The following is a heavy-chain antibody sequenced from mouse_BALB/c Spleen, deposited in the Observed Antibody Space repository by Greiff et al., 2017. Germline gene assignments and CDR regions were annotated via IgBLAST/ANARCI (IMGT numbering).Heavy chain of an antibody. CDR1: GYTFTDYA. CDR3: ARILNWDYFDY. J-gene: IGHJ2*01. D-gene: IGHD4-1*01. Sequence: VQLQQSGAELVRPGASVKISCKASGYTFTDYAMHWVKQSPAKSLEWIGVISSDSGNTNYNQKFKGKATMTVDKSSSTAYMELARLTSEDSAIYYCARILNWDYFDYWGQGTTVTVSA. V-gene: IGHV1S137*01. CDR2: ISSDSGNT.